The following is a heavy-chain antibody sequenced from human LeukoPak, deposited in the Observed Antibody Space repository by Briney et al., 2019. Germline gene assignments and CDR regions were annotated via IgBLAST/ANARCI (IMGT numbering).Heavy chain of an antibody. CDR1: GGSISSYY. CDR2: IYYSGST. J-gene: IGHJ6*02. D-gene: IGHD3-16*01. Sequence: SETLSLTCTVSGGSISSYYWSWIRQPPGKGLEWIGYIYYSGSTNYNPSLKSRVTISVDTSKNQFSLKLSSVTAADTAVYYRARHRGITSHYYGMDVWGQGTTVTVSS. V-gene: IGHV4-59*08. CDR3: ARHRGITSHYYGMDV.